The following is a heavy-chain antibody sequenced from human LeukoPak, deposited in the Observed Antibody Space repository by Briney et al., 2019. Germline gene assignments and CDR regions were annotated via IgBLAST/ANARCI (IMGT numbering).Heavy chain of an antibody. CDR2: IIPIFGTA. J-gene: IGHJ4*02. CDR3: ARVEVGARWKYFDY. Sequence: SVKVSCKASGGTFSSYAISWVRQAPGQGLEWMGGIIPIFGTANYAQKFQGRVTITADESTSTAYMELSSLRSDDTAVYYCARVEVGARWKYFDYWGQGTLVTVSS. CDR1: GGTFSSYA. V-gene: IGHV1-69*13. D-gene: IGHD1-26*01.